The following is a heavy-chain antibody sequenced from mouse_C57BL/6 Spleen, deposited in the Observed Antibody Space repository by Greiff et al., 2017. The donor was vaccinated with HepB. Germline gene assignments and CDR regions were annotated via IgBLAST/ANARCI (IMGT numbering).Heavy chain of an antibody. Sequence: VKPGASVKISCKASGYAFSSSWMNWVKQRPGKGLEWIGRIYPGDGDTNYNGKFKGKATLTADKSSSTAYMQLSSLTSEDSAVYFCARPVTTVVAKGFAYWGQGTLVTVSA. CDR3: ARPVTTVVAKGFAY. J-gene: IGHJ3*01. D-gene: IGHD1-1*01. V-gene: IGHV1-82*01. CDR1: GYAFSSSW. CDR2: IYPGDGDT.